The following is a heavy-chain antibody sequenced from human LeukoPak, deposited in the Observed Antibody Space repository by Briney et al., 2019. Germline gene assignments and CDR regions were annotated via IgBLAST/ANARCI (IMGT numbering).Heavy chain of an antibody. Sequence: SETLSLTCTVSGGSISSSSYYWGWIRQPPGKGLEWIGSIYYSGSTYYNPSLKSRVTISVDTSKNQFSLKLSSVTAADTAVYYCARRPIVGATDYWGQGTLVTVSS. D-gene: IGHD1-26*01. J-gene: IGHJ4*02. CDR2: IYYSGST. CDR1: GGSISSSSYY. V-gene: IGHV4-39*01. CDR3: ARRPIVGATDY.